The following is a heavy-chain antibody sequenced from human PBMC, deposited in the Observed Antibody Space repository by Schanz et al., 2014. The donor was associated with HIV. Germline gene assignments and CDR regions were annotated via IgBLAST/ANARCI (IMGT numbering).Heavy chain of an antibody. CDR2: IWYHGNLT. CDR1: GFRFSDHG. CDR3: ARENPLYYYLHGGPFDI. J-gene: IGHJ3*02. V-gene: IGHV3-33*01. D-gene: IGHD3-10*01. Sequence: QVQLVESGGGVVQPGRSLRLSCTTSGFRFSDHGMHWVRQAPGKGLEWVALIWYHGNLTYYADSVKGRFTISRDNSKNTMYLQMNRLRAEDTAVYYCARENPLYYYLHGGPFDIWGQGTTVTVSS.